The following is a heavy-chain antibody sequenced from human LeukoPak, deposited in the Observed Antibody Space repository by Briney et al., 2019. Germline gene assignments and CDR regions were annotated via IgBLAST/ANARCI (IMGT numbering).Heavy chain of an antibody. Sequence: ASVKVSCKASGYTFTGYYMHWVRQAPGQGLEWMGWINPNSGGTNYAQKFQGRATMTRDTSISTAYMELSRLRSDDTAVYYCARDESSTSWKVRFDPWGQGTLVTVSS. V-gene: IGHV1-2*02. CDR3: ARDESSTSWKVRFDP. J-gene: IGHJ5*02. CDR2: INPNSGGT. CDR1: GYTFTGYY. D-gene: IGHD2-2*01.